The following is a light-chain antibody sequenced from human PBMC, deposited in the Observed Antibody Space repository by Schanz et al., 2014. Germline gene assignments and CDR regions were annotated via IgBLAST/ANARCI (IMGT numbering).Light chain of an antibody. V-gene: IGKV4-1*01. Sequence: DIVVTQSPDSLVVSLGERATINCKTSQSVFHSSSNHNYLTWYQQKPGQPPKLLIYWASTRESGVPDRFSGSGSGTDFTLTISSLQAEDVAVYYCQQYLVYRTFGQGTKVESK. CDR1: QSVFHSSSNHNY. J-gene: IGKJ1*01. CDR2: WAS. CDR3: QQYLVYRT.